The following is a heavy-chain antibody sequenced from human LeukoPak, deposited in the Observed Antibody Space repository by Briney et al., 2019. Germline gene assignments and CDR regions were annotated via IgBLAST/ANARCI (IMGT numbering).Heavy chain of an antibody. CDR1: GGTFSSYA. D-gene: IGHD2-15*01. CDR3: ARGVRYCSGGSCYSRKGPNWFDP. V-gene: IGHV1-69*04. CDR2: IIPILGIA. J-gene: IGHJ5*02. Sequence: SVKVSCKASGGTFSSYAISWVRQAPGQGLEWMGRIIPILGIANYAQKFQGRVTITADKSTSTAYMELSSLRSEDTAVYYCARGVRYCSGGSCYSRKGPNWFDPWGQGTLVTVSS.